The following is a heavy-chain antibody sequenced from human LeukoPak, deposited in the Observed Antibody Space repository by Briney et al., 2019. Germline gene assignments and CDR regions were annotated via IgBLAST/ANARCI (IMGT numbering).Heavy chain of an antibody. Sequence: VKPSETLSLTCTVSGGSISSYYGSWIRQPPGKGLEWIGYIYYSGSTNYNPSLKSRVTISVDTSKNQFSLKLSSVTAADTAVYYCARGPYDSSGHDAFDIWGQGTMVTVSS. CDR1: GGSISSYY. D-gene: IGHD3-22*01. J-gene: IGHJ3*02. CDR2: IYYSGST. V-gene: IGHV4-59*01. CDR3: ARGPYDSSGHDAFDI.